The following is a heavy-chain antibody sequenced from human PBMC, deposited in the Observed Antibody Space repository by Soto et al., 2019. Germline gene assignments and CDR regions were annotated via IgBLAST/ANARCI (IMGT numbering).Heavy chain of an antibody. Sequence: GGSLRLSCAASGFTFSSYAMSWVRQAPGKGLEWVSAISGSGGSTYYADSVKGRFTISRDNSKNTLYLQMNSLRAEDTAVYYCAKAHFLDSSASYYYYGMDVWGQGTTVTVSS. D-gene: IGHD3-22*01. CDR1: GFTFSSYA. CDR3: AKAHFLDSSASYYYYGMDV. CDR2: ISGSGGST. J-gene: IGHJ6*02. V-gene: IGHV3-23*01.